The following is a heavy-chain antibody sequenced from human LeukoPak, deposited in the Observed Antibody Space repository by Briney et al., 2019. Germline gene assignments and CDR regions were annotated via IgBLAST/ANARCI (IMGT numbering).Heavy chain of an antibody. V-gene: IGHV3-23*01. Sequence: PGGFLRLSCAASGFTFSTYVMSWVRQAPGKGLEWVSAISGSGGSTYYADSVKGRFTISRDNSKNTLYLQMNSLGADDTAVYYCAKGNWRYFDYWGQGTLVTVSS. CDR3: AKGNWRYFDY. CDR1: GFTFSTYV. CDR2: ISGSGGST. J-gene: IGHJ4*02. D-gene: IGHD1-1*01.